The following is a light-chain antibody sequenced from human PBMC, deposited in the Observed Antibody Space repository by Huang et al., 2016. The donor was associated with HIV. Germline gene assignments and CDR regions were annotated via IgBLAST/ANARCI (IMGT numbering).Light chain of an antibody. V-gene: IGKV3-15*01. CDR3: QQYNNWPPYT. J-gene: IGKJ2*01. Sequence: EIVMTQSPATLSVSPGERATLSCRASQIVSSNLARYQQKPGQAPRLLIYGASTRATGIPARFSGSGSGTEFTLTISSLQSEAFAVYYCQQYNNWPPYTFGQGTKLEIK. CDR1: QIVSSN. CDR2: GAS.